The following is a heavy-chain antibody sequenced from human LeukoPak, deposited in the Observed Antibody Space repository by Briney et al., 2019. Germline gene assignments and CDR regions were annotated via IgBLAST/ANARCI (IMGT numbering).Heavy chain of an antibody. J-gene: IGHJ3*02. D-gene: IGHD1-20*01. CDR3: ARDGITGTTGAFDI. Sequence: PGGSLRLSCAASGFTFIAYSMNWVRQSPGKGLEWVSSISSSSAYIYYADSVEGRFTVSRDNAKNSLYLQMNSLRAEDTAVYYCARDGITGTTGAFDIWGQGTMVTVSS. CDR1: GFTFIAYS. V-gene: IGHV3-21*01. CDR2: ISSSSAYI.